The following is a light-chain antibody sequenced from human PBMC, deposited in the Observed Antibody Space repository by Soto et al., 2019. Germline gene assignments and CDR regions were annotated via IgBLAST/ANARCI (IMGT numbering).Light chain of an antibody. CDR1: SSDVGRYNY. J-gene: IGLJ2*01. CDR3: CSYAGKYIYVL. CDR2: DVT. Sequence: QSALTQPRSVSGSPGQSVTISCTGTSSDVGRYNYVSWYQQHPGQAPRLLIYDVTRRPSGIPDRFSGSKSGDTASLTIYGLQAEDEADYYCCSYAGKYIYVLFCGVTKLTVL. V-gene: IGLV2-11*01.